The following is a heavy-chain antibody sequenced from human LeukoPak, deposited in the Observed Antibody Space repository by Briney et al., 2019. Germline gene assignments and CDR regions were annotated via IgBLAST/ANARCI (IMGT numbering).Heavy chain of an antibody. V-gene: IGHV3-30*02. CDR3: AKPNDFWGFRYFDY. CDR1: GFTFSSYG. J-gene: IGHJ4*02. CDR2: IRYDGSNK. D-gene: IGHD3-3*01. Sequence: GGSLRLSCAASGFTFSSYGMHWVRQAPGKGLEWVAFIRYDGSNKYYADSVKGRFTISRDNSKNTLYLQMNSLRAEDTAVYYCAKPNDFWGFRYFDYWGQGTLVTVSS.